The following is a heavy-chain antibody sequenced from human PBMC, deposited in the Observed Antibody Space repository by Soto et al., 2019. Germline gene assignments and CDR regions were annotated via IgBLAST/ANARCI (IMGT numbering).Heavy chain of an antibody. CDR3: ARRMAGSGHHCFDP. V-gene: IGHV3-21*01. J-gene: IGHJ5*02. CDR1: GFTFSSYT. Sequence: EVQLVESGGGLVKPGGSLRLSCAASGFTFSSYTMNWVRQSPGKGLEWVSSITSSSGSIYYGDSVKGRFTISRDNAKNSLFLQMRSLRADDTAVYFCARRMAGSGHHCFDPWGPGTLVTVSS. CDR2: ITSSSGSI. D-gene: IGHD5-12*01.